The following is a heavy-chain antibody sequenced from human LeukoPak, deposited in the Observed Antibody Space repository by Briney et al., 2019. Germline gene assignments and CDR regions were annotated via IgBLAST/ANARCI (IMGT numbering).Heavy chain of an antibody. CDR3: GRGSYYYYYDSSGYEGTGFDY. CDR2: IYYSGST. CDR1: GGSISSSSYY. D-gene: IGHD3-22*01. J-gene: IGHJ4*02. V-gene: IGHV4-39*07. Sequence: SETLSLTCTVSGGSISSSSYYWGWIRQPPGKGLEWIGSIYYSGSTYYNPSLKSRVTISVDTSENQFSLKVSSVTAADTAVYYCGRGSYYYYYDSSGYEGTGFDYWGQGTLVTVSS.